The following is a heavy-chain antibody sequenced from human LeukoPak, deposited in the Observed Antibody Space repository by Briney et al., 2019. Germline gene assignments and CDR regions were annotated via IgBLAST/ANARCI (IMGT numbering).Heavy chain of an antibody. CDR3: ARDPYSGYDNFDY. Sequence: GGSLRLSCAASGFTFSSYSMSWVRQAPGKGLEWVSAISSSSSNTYYADSVKGRFTISRDNSKNTLYLQMNSLRAEDTAVYCCARDPYSGYDNFDYWGQGTLVTVSS. J-gene: IGHJ4*02. D-gene: IGHD5-12*01. CDR1: GFTFSSYS. V-gene: IGHV3-21*01. CDR2: ISSSSSNT.